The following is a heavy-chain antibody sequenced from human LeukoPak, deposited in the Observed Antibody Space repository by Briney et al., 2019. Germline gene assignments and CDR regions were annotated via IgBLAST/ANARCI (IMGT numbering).Heavy chain of an antibody. CDR1: GFTFSNNA. V-gene: IGHV3-23*01. CDR2: TSTSGGSA. J-gene: IGHJ4*02. D-gene: IGHD1-26*01. CDR3: ARYSGSYYYPPAWDL. Sequence: GGSLRLSCAASGFTFSNNAMSWVRQAPGKGLEWVSATSTSGGSAYYADSVKGRFTISRDNSRNTLYLQMDSLRADDTAVYYCARYSGSYYYPPAWDLWGQGTLVTVSS.